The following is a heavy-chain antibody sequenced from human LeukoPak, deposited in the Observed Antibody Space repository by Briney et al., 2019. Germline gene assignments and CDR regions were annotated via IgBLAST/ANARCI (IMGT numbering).Heavy chain of an antibody. CDR1: DGSISSSSYY. J-gene: IGHJ4*02. V-gene: IGHV4-39*07. D-gene: IGHD6-13*01. CDR2: IYYGSVFYSVST. Sequence: PSETLSLTCTVSDGSISSSSYYWGWIRQPPGKGLEWIGSIYYGSVFYSVSTYYNPSLKSRVTMSGDTSKNQFSLKLSSVTAADTAVYYCARTSRYSSSWYLYYWGQGTLVTVSS. CDR3: ARTSRYSSSWYLYY.